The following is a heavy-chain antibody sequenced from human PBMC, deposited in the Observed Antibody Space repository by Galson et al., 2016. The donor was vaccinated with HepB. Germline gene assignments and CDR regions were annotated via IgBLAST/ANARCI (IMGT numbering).Heavy chain of an antibody. CDR2: SHPANGRT. V-gene: IGHV1-3*01. Sequence: SVKVSCKASGYTFTNNGIHWLRQAPGQRPEWMGCSHPANGRTEYSQKFQGRLTFTRDKSASTAYMELSSLTSEDTAVYYCARLSAAMIGYFQYWGQGTLISVSS. J-gene: IGHJ1*01. D-gene: IGHD2-2*01. CDR1: GYTFTNNG. CDR3: ARLSAAMIGYFQY.